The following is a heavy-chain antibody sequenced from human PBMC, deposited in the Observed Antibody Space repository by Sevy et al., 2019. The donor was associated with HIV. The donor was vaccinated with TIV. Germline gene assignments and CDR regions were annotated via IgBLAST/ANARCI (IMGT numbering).Heavy chain of an antibody. J-gene: IGHJ6*02. CDR2: MNSITSTI. V-gene: IGHV3-48*01. D-gene: IGHD2-2*01. CDR3: ARNGGYADYGIDV. CDR1: GFTFSSYS. Sequence: GGSLRLSCVGSGFTFSSYSMNWVRQAPGKGLEWLSYMNSITSTIYYADSVKGRFTISRDNANNSVSLQMHSLRAEDTAVYYCARNGGYADYGIDVWGQGTTVTVSS.